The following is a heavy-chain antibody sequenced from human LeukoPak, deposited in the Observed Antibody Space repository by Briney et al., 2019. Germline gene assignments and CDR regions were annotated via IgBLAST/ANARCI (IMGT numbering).Heavy chain of an antibody. CDR3: ARDRFYYDSSGPAGDAFDI. CDR2: TYYRSKWYN. V-gene: IGHV6-1*01. Sequence: SQTLSLTCAISGDSVSSNSAAWNCIRQSPSRGLEWLGRTYYRSKWYNDYAVSVKSRITINPDTSKNQFSLQLNSVTPEDTAVYYCARDRFYYDSSGPAGDAFDIWGQGTMVTVSS. CDR1: GDSVSSNSAA. J-gene: IGHJ3*02. D-gene: IGHD3-22*01.